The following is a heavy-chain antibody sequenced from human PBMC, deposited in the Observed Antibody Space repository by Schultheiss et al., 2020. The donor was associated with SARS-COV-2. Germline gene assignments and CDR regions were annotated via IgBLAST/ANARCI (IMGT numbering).Heavy chain of an antibody. V-gene: IGHV3-74*01. J-gene: IGHJ6*03. CDR3: ARYGYCSSTSRGDYYYYMDV. CDR2: INSDGSST. Sequence: GGSLRLSCAASGFTFSDYYMSWIRQAPGKGLEWVSRINSDGSSTSYADSVKGRFTISRDNAKNSLYLQMNSLRAEDTAVYYCARYGYCSSTSRGDYYYYMDVWGKGTTVTVSS. D-gene: IGHD2-2*01. CDR1: GFTFSDYY.